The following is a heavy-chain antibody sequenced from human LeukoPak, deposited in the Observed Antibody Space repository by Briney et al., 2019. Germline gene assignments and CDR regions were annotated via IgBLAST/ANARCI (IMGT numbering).Heavy chain of an antibody. CDR3: ARERAGLGAKRGYSGYDPPGPHYYFDY. CDR1: GGSISSGDYY. D-gene: IGHD5-12*01. J-gene: IGHJ4*02. CDR2: IYYSGST. V-gene: IGHV4-30-4*01. Sequence: PSQTLSLTCTVSGGSISSGDYYWSWIRQPPGKGLEWIGYIYYSGSTYYNPSLKSRVTISVDTSKNQFSLKLSSVTAADTAVYYCARERAGLGAKRGYSGYDPPGPHYYFDYWGQGTLVTVSS.